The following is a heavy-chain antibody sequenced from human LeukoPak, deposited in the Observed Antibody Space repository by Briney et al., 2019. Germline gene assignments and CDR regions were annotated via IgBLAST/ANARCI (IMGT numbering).Heavy chain of an antibody. CDR1: GFTFSTYT. CDR3: ARDRGGSGSYYDFAY. Sequence: PGGSLRLSCAASGFTFSTYTMNWVRQAPGKGLEWVSSISSSSSYMYYADSVKGRFTISRDNAKNSLYLQMNSLRAEDTALYFCARDRGGSGSYYDFAYWGQGTLVTVSS. CDR2: ISSSSSYM. V-gene: IGHV3-21*01. D-gene: IGHD3-10*01. J-gene: IGHJ4*02.